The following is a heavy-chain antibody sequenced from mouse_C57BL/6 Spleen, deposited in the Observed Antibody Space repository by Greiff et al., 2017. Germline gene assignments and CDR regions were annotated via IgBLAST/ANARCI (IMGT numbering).Heavy chain of an antibody. CDR1: GYTFTSYW. CDR3: ARYDGYRYAMDY. Sequence: VQLQQSGAELVRPGSSVKLSCKASGYTFTSYWMHWVKQRPIQGLEWIGNIDPSDSETNYNQKFKDKATLTVDKSSSTAYMQLSSLTSEDSAVYYCARYDGYRYAMDYWGQGTSVTVSS. V-gene: IGHV1-52*01. CDR2: IDPSDSET. J-gene: IGHJ4*01. D-gene: IGHD2-3*01.